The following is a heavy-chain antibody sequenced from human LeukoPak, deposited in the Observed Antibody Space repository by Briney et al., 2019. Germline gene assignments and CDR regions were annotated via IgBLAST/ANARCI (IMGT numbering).Heavy chain of an antibody. CDR3: ARGIDEWLYLNY. D-gene: IGHD3-3*01. V-gene: IGHV3-23*01. CDR2: ISGSGDSI. CDR1: GFTFSSYA. J-gene: IGHJ4*02. Sequence: GGSLRLSCAASGFTFSSYAMSWVRQAPGKGLEWVSDISGSGDSIYYAASVRGRLTISRDNAKNSLYLQMYSLRAEDTAVYYCARGIDEWLYLNYWGQGALVTVSS.